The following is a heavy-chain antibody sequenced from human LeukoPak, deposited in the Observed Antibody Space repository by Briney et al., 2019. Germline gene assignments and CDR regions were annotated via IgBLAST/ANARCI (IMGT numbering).Heavy chain of an antibody. J-gene: IGHJ6*03. D-gene: IGHD1-1*01. CDR1: GFTFDDYA. V-gene: IGHV3-21*01. Sequence: PGGSLRLSCAASGFTFDDYAMHWVRQAPGKGLEWVSSISSSSDYIYYADSVKGRFTISRDNAKNSLFLQMNSLRAEDTAVYYCARVKTGNWLSRGYYYMDVWGKGTTVTVSS. CDR3: ARVKTGNWLSRGYYYMDV. CDR2: ISSSSDYI.